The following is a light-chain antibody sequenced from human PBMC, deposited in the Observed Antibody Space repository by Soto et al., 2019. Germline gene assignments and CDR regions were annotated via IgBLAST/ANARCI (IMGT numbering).Light chain of an antibody. Sequence: DIVLTQSPGTLSLSPGERATLSCRASQSVSSNHLAWYQQKPGQAPRLLIYGGSSRATGIPVRFSGSGSETDFTLTISSLQAEDFATYYCQQLSTYPSTFGGGTKVDIK. V-gene: IGKV3-20*01. CDR3: QQLSTYPST. CDR1: QSVSSNH. CDR2: GGS. J-gene: IGKJ4*01.